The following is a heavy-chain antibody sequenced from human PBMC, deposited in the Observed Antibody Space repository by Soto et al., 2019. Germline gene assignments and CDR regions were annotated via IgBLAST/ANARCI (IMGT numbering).Heavy chain of an antibody. D-gene: IGHD3-22*01. V-gene: IGHV1-46*01. CDR2: INPRGGST. CDR1: GYIFTNPY. J-gene: IGHJ4*02. CDR3: ARADYYDSSVFYYDY. Sequence: QVQLVQSGAEVKKPGASVKVSCKASGYIFTNPYIHWVRQAPGQGLEWMGIINPRGGSTNYSQRFQGRVTMTRDTSTSTVYMALSSLRSEVTAVYFCARADYYDSSVFYYDYWGQGTLVTVSS.